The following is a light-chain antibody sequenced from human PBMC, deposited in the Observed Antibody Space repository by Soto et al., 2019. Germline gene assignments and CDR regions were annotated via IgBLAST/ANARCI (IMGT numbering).Light chain of an antibody. Sequence: QSALTQPASVSWSPGQSITISCTGTSSDVGSYNLVSLYQHHPGKAPKLIIYDYTKRPSGVSDRFSGSGSGNTASLTISGLQAEDETDYYCCSYGRESTYVFGTGTKVTVL. CDR2: DYT. CDR1: SSDVGSYNL. CDR3: CSYGRESTYV. J-gene: IGLJ1*01. V-gene: IGLV2-23*01.